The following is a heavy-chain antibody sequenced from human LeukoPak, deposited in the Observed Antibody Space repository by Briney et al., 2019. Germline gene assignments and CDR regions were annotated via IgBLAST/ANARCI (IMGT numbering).Heavy chain of an antibody. Sequence: SCKASGYTFTGYYMHWVRQAPDKGLQWVAVISSDGYRTDYPDSVRGRFTISRDNFKNTVDLQMISVTAEDTAMYFCAKGLGTGSVLARPLHYWGQGTLVTVSS. D-gene: IGHD3-10*01. CDR1: GYTFTGYY. J-gene: IGHJ4*02. CDR2: ISSDGYRT. CDR3: AKGLGTGSVLARPLHY. V-gene: IGHV3-30*18.